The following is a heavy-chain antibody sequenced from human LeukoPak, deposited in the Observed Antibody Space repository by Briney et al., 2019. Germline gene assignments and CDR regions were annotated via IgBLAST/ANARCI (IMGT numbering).Heavy chain of an antibody. J-gene: IGHJ5*01. Sequence: GASVKVSCKASGYTFSSFGISWVRQAPGQGLEWMGRIIRGLGISNYAQKFQGRVTITADKSTSTTYMELSSLRSEDTAVYYCASARQRHCTNGVCPSLTDSWGQEPWSPSPQ. CDR1: GYTFSSFG. V-gene: IGHV1-69*04. CDR3: ASARQRHCTNGVCPSLTDS. D-gene: IGHD2-8*01. CDR2: IIRGLGIS.